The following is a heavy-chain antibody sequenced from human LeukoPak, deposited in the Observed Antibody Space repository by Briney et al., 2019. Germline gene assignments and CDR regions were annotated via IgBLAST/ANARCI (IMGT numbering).Heavy chain of an antibody. J-gene: IGHJ6*02. D-gene: IGHD3-22*01. V-gene: IGHV3-30*04. Sequence: GSLRLSCAASGFTFSSYAMHWVRQAPGKGLEWVAVISYDGSNKYYADSVKGRFTISRDNSKNTLYLQMNSLRAEDTAVYYCARDRLEEYYDSSVDSAYYYYGMDVWGQGTTVTVSS. CDR3: ARDRLEEYYDSSVDSAYYYYGMDV. CDR2: ISYDGSNK. CDR1: GFTFSSYA.